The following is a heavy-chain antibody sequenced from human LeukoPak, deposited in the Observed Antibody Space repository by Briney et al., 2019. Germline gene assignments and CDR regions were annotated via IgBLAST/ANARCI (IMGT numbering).Heavy chain of an antibody. D-gene: IGHD3-10*01. CDR3: ARDSRYYYDSRNYDNVAFDM. CDR2: ISSDGRTT. Sequence: QPGGSLRLSCAASGFTFSSYWMHWVRQGPGKGLVWVSRISSDGRTTSYADSVKGRFTISRDNAKNTLYLQMNSLRAEDTAVYYCARDSRYYYDSRNYDNVAFDMWGQGTMVTVSS. J-gene: IGHJ3*02. V-gene: IGHV3-74*01. CDR1: GFTFSSYW.